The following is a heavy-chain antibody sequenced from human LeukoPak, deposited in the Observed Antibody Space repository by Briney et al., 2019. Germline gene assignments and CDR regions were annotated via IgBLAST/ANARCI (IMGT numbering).Heavy chain of an antibody. V-gene: IGHV3-53*01. CDR3: ARGPGYISGWYYFDY. D-gene: IGHD6-13*01. CDR2: IYGGGTT. Sequence: GGSLRLSCAASGFTVSSNYMSWVREAPGGGLEWVSVIYGGGTTYYADSVKGRFTISRDNFKHTLFLQMNSLRAEDTAVYYCARGPGYISGWYYFDYWGQGTLVTVSS. J-gene: IGHJ4*02. CDR1: GFTVSSNY.